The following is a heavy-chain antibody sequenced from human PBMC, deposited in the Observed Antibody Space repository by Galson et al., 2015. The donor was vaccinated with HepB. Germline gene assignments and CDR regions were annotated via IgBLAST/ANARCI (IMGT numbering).Heavy chain of an antibody. CDR2: IYSGGST. CDR3: ARSRSSWYWHFDY. D-gene: IGHD6-13*01. J-gene: IGHJ4*02. Sequence: SLRLSCAASGFTVSSNYMSWVRQAPGKGLEWVSVIYSGGSTYYADSVKGRFTISRHNSKNTLYLQMNSLRAEDTAVYYCARSRSSWYWHFDYWGQGTLVTVSS. V-gene: IGHV3-53*04. CDR1: GFTVSSNY.